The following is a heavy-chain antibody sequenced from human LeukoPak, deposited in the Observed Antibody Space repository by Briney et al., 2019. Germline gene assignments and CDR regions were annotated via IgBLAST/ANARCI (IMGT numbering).Heavy chain of an antibody. CDR1: GFTFSSYA. V-gene: IGHV3-23*01. Sequence: GGSLRLSCAAFGFTFSSYAMSWVRQAPGKGLEWVSAISGSGGSTYYADSVKGRFTISRDNSKNTLYLQMNSLRAEDTAVYYCAKTAVRYSSSWYEDYWGQGTLVTVSS. J-gene: IGHJ4*02. CDR2: ISGSGGST. CDR3: AKTAVRYSSSWYEDY. D-gene: IGHD6-13*01.